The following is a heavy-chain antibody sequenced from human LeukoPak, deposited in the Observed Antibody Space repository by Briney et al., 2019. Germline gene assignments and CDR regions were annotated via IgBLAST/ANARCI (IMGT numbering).Heavy chain of an antibody. CDR3: ARDLGSSGYHYYYYMDV. CDR1: GYTFTSYD. Sequence: ASVKVSCQASGYTFTSYDINWVRQATGQGLEWMGWMNHNSGSTGYAQKFQGRVTMTRNTSISTAYMELSSVRSDETAVYYCARDLGSSGYHYYYYMDVWGKGTTVTISS. V-gene: IGHV1-8*01. CDR2: MNHNSGST. J-gene: IGHJ6*03. D-gene: IGHD3-22*01.